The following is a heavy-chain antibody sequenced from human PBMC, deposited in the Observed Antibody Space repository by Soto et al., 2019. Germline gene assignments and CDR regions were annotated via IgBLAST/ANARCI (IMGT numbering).Heavy chain of an antibody. D-gene: IGHD3-3*01. J-gene: IGHJ5*02. CDR3: ARGEIRTIFGVVIIFAWFDP. Sequence: ASVKVSCKASGYTFTCYYMHWVRQAPGQGLEWMGWINPNSGGTNDAQKFQGRVSMTRDTSISTAYMELSRLRSDDTAVYYCARGEIRTIFGVVIIFAWFDPWRQGTLVTVSS. CDR1: GYTFTCYY. CDR2: INPNSGGT. V-gene: IGHV1-2*02.